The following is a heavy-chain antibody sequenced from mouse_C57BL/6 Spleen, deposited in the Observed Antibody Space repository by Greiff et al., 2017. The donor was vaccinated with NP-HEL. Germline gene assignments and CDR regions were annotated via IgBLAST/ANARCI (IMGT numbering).Heavy chain of an antibody. CDR1: GYAFSSYW. CDR3: AREGGLRGAY. CDR2: IYPGDGDT. Sequence: VKLMESGAELVKPGASVKISCKASGYAFSSYWMNWVKQRPGKGLEWIGQIYPGDGDTNYNGKFKGKATLTADKSSSTAYMQLSSRTSEDSAVYFCAREGGLRGAYWGQGTLVTVSA. J-gene: IGHJ3*01. V-gene: IGHV1-80*01. D-gene: IGHD1-1*01.